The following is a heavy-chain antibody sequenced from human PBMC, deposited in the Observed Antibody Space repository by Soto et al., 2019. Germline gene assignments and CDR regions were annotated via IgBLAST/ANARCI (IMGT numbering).Heavy chain of an antibody. CDR3: ARSPPTGPPEWFDP. CDR1: GGSISSGDYY. CDR2: IYYSGST. D-gene: IGHD2-8*02. Sequence: SETLSLTCTVSGGSISSGDYYWSWIRQPPGKGLEWIGYIYYSGSTYYNPSLKSRVTISVDTSKNQFSLKLSSVTAADTAVYYCARSPPTGPPEWFDPWGQGTLVTVSS. J-gene: IGHJ5*02. V-gene: IGHV4-30-4*01.